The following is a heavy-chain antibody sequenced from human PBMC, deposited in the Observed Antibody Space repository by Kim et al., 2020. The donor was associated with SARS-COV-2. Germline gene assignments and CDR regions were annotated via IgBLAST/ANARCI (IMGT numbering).Heavy chain of an antibody. D-gene: IGHD3-9*01. CDR2: IKSKTDGGTT. CDR3: TTGPSYDILTGHPPH. V-gene: IGHV3-15*01. J-gene: IGHJ4*02. Sequence: GGSLRLSCAASGFTFSNAWMSWVRQAPGKGLEWVGRIKSKTDGGTTDYAAPVKGRFTISRDDSKNTLYLQMNSLKTEDTAVYYCTTGPSYDILTGHPPHWGQGTLVTVSS. CDR1: GFTFSNAW.